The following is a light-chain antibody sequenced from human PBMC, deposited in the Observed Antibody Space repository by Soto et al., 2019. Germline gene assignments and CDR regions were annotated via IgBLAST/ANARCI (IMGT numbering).Light chain of an antibody. CDR3: QQYSNWPPVT. CDR2: GAS. V-gene: IGKV3-15*01. Sequence: ETVMAQSPATLSVSPWERATLSCRASQSVGSKVAWYQQKPGQAPSLLIYGASTRASGIPLRFSGSGSGTEFTLTISSLQSEDFAVYYCQQYSNWPPVTFGGGTKVDIK. J-gene: IGKJ4*01. CDR1: QSVGSK.